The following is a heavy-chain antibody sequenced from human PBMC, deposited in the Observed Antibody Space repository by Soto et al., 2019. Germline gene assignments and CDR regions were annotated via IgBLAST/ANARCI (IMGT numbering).Heavy chain of an antibody. Sequence: SETLSLTWTASAVSIKSAGHSWGWVRRSPGRSLEWIGYTYHSGSSYYTPSPQSRVTMSVDTSKNQFSLKLASVTAADTAVYYCARDGSSTANWIAPRVQGTLVTVSS. D-gene: IGHD2-2*01. CDR2: TYHSGSS. J-gene: IGHJ5*02. V-gene: IGHV4-30-2*05. CDR1: AVSIKSAGHS. CDR3: ARDGSSTANWIAP.